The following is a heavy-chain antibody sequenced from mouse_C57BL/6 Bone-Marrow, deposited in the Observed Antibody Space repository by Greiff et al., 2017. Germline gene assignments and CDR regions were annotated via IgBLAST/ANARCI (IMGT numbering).Heavy chain of an antibody. V-gene: IGHV1-81*01. Sequence: QVQLQQSGAELARPGASVKLSCKASGYTFPSSGISWVKQRTGQGLEWIGVLYPRIGIPSYNEKLKGKATLPADKSSSTANMELRSLTSEDSAVYFGARSGDYAVDYWGQGTTLTVSS. CDR1: GYTFPSSG. D-gene: IGHD2-4*01. CDR2: LYPRIGIP. CDR3: ARSGDYAVDY. J-gene: IGHJ2*01.